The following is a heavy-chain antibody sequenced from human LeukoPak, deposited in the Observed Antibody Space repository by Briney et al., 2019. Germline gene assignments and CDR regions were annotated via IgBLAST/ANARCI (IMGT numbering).Heavy chain of an antibody. CDR2: ISWNSGNI. CDR1: GFTFDDYA. D-gene: IGHD3-9*01. V-gene: IGHV3-9*01. J-gene: IGHJ5*02. CDR3: AKDFHYDILTGGGWFDP. Sequence: PGGSLRLSCAASGFTFDDYAMHWVRQAPGKGLEWVSGISWNSGNIAYADSVKGRFTISRDNAKNSLYLQMNSLRAEDTALYYCAKDFHYDILTGGGWFDPWGQGALVTVSS.